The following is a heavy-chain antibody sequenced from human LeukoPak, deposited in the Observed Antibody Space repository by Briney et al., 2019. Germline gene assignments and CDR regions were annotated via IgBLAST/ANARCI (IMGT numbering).Heavy chain of an antibody. D-gene: IGHD3-22*01. CDR3: ARRLYYDSSGFDLGIDY. V-gene: IGHV4-34*01. CDR2: INYGGRT. J-gene: IGHJ4*02. Sequence: RTSETLSLTCAVYGGSFSGFYWTWIRQPPGKGLEWIGEINYGGRTNYSPSLKSRVTISVDTSKNQFSLKLSSVTAADTAVYYCARRLYYDSSGFDLGIDYWGQGTLVTVSS. CDR1: GGSFSGFY.